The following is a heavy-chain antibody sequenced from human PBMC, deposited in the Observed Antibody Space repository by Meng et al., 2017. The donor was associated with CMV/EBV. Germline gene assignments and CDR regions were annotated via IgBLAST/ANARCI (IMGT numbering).Heavy chain of an antibody. V-gene: IGHV3-21*01. CDR1: GFTFSSYS. D-gene: IGHD6-13*01. Sequence: LTGAASGFTFSSYSMNWVRQAPGKGLEWVSSISSSSSYIYYADSVKGRFTISRDNAKNSLYLQMNSLRAEDAAVYYCARVRGSSWYDEVDYYYYYGMDVWGQGTTVTVSS. CDR3: ARVRGSSWYDEVDYYYYYGMDV. J-gene: IGHJ6*02. CDR2: ISSSSSYI.